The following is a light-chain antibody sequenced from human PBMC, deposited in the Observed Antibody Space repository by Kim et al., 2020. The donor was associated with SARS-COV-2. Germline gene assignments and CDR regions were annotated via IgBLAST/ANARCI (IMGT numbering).Light chain of an antibody. V-gene: IGKV1-33*01. CDR2: EAS. J-gene: IGKJ2*01. CDR3: QQYTKVPYT. Sequence: ASIGDRVTITCQASQDINNYLNWYQQKTGKAPKALLYEASSLETGVPSRFVGSGSGTEFTFTITSLQPEDIATYYCQQYTKVPYTFGQGTKLEI. CDR1: QDINNY.